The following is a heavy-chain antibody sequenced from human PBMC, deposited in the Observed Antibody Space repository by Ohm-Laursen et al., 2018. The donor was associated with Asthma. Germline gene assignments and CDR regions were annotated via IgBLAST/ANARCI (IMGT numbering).Heavy chain of an antibody. CDR1: GGSISSGGYS. Sequence: TLSLTCAVSGGSISSGGYSWSWIRQPPGKGLEWIGYIYHSGSTYYNPSLKSRVTISVDRSKNQFSLKLSSVTAADTAVYYCVRASDFWSGYFDYWGQGTLVTVSS. D-gene: IGHD3-3*01. J-gene: IGHJ4*02. V-gene: IGHV4-30-2*01. CDR2: IYHSGST. CDR3: VRASDFWSGYFDY.